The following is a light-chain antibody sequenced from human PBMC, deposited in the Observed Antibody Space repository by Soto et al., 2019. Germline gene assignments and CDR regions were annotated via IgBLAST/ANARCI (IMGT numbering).Light chain of an antibody. J-gene: IGLJ1*01. CDR1: SSKNGKNY. Sequence: QSVLTQPPSVSAAPGQKVTISCSGSSSKNGKNYVSWYQQLPGTAPKLLIYDNNKRPSGIPDRFSGSKSGTSATLGITGLQTGDEADYYCGTWDSSLSAYYVFGTGTKVTVL. CDR2: DNN. V-gene: IGLV1-51*01. CDR3: GTWDSSLSAYYV.